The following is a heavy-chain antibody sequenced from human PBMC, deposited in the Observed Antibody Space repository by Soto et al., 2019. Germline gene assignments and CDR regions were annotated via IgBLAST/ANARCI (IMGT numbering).Heavy chain of an antibody. V-gene: IGHV4-30-4*01. Sequence: SETLSLTCTVSGGSIGSGDYYWSWIRQPPGKGLEWIGYIYYSGSTYYNPSLKSRVTISVDTSKNQFSLKLSSVTTADTAVYYCARERPDGSRLDPWGQGTLVTVSS. D-gene: IGHD6-13*01. CDR3: ARERPDGSRLDP. J-gene: IGHJ5*02. CDR1: GGSIGSGDYY. CDR2: IYYSGST.